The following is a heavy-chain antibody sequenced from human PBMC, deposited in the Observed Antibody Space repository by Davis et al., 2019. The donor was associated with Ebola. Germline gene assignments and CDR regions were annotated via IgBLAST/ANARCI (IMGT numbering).Heavy chain of an antibody. D-gene: IGHD3-10*01. V-gene: IGHV4-34*01. CDR3: ARAPGVILYYYYGMDV. Sequence: SETLSLTCAVYGGSFSGYYWSWIRQPPGKGLEWIGEINHSGSTNYNPSLKSRVTISVDTSKNQFSLKLSSVTAADTAVYYCARAPGVILYYYYGMDVWGQGTTVTVSS. J-gene: IGHJ6*02. CDR1: GGSFSGYY. CDR2: INHSGST.